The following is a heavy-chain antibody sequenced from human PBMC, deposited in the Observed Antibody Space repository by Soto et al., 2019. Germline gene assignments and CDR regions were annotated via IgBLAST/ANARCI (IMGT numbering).Heavy chain of an antibody. CDR3: AKATPSRGYSGNDRN. Sequence: SVKVSCKASGGTFSSYAISWVRQAPGQGLEWMGGIIPIFGTANYAQKFQGRVTITADESTSTAYMELSSLRAEDTAVYYCAKATPSRGYSGNDRNWGQGTLVTVYS. CDR2: IIPIFGTA. V-gene: IGHV1-69*13. D-gene: IGHD5-12*01. J-gene: IGHJ4*02. CDR1: GGTFSSYA.